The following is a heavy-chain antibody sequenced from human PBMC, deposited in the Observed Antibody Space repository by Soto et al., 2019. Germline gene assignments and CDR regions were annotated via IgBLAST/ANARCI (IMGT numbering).Heavy chain of an antibody. V-gene: IGHV1-8*01. CDR1: GYTFTSYD. CDR3: ARGLLGYSSSWYVWVY. D-gene: IGHD6-13*01. Sequence: ASVKVSCTASGYTFTSYDINWVRQATGQGLEWMGWMNPNSGNTGYAQKFQGRVTMTRNTSISTAYMELSSLRSEDTAVYYCARGLLGYSSSWYVWVYWGQGTLVTVSS. J-gene: IGHJ4*02. CDR2: MNPNSGNT.